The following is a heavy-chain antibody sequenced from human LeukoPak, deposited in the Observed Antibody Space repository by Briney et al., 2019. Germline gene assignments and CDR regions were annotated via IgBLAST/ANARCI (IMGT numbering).Heavy chain of an antibody. CDR2: ISGSGDIT. V-gene: IGHV3-23*01. CDR3: AKEMFDFWSAMGY. Sequence: GGSLRRSCAASGFTFSSYAMSWVRQAPGKGLEWVSTISGSGDITKYGDSVKGRFTISRDNSKNTLYLQMDSLRAEDTAVYYCAKEMFDFWSAMGYWGQGTLVTVSS. J-gene: IGHJ4*02. CDR1: GFTFSSYA. D-gene: IGHD3-3*01.